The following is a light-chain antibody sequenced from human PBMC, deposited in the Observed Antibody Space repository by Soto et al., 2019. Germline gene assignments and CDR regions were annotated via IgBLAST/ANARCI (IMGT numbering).Light chain of an antibody. CDR1: SSDIGGYKY. Sequence: QSVLTQPASLSGSPGQSITISCTGTSSDIGGYKYVSWYQQHPGKAPKLVIYEVTSRPSGVSNRFSGSKSGNTASLTISGLQAEDEADYYCSSYTSSTALVFGTGTKLTVL. J-gene: IGLJ1*01. V-gene: IGLV2-14*01. CDR2: EVT. CDR3: SSYTSSTALV.